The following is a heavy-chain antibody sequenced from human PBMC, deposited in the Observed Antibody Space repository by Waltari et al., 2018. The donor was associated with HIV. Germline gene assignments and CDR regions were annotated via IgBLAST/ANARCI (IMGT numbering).Heavy chain of an antibody. V-gene: IGHV1-46*01. D-gene: IGHD1-26*01. CDR3: ARAGLGGLIQDFDI. CDR2: INAGGGDA. J-gene: IGHJ4*02. CDR1: GFLFAVYY. Sequence: QVQLIQPAFEMRKPGTSVRLSCRASGFLFAVYYIHWVRQGPRQIFEWMGIINAGGGDANSAQKFQARVTLTRDLFTGSIYMDLMSLKSDDTGVYFCARAGLGGLIQDFDIWGQGTQLIVSS.